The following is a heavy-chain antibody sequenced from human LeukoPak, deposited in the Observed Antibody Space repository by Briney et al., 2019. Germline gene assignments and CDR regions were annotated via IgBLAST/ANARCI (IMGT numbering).Heavy chain of an antibody. Sequence: GGSLRLSCAASGFTFSDTWMHWVRQAPGKGLVWVSRIRSDGSDTRYAESVKGRFTISRDNAKNTLYLQMNSLRAEDTAVYYCAKGSKGVVFTRDHYMDVWGKGTTVTISS. V-gene: IGHV3-74*01. D-gene: IGHD3-3*01. CDR2: IRSDGSDT. CDR3: AKGSKGVVFTRDHYMDV. J-gene: IGHJ6*03. CDR1: GFTFSDTW.